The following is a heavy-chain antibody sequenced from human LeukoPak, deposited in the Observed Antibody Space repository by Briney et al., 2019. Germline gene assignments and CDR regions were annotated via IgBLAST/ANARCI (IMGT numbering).Heavy chain of an antibody. CDR3: ERRPWGGLDA. CDR1: GDSISNYY. V-gene: IGHV4-59*01. CDR2: IYNSGST. D-gene: IGHD6-25*01. Sequence: PSETLSLTCTVSGDSISNYYWNWIRQPPGKGLEWIGYIYNSGSTNYNPSLKSRVTISVDTSKNQFSLNLSSVTAADTAVYFCERRPWGGLDAWGQGTTVIVSS. J-gene: IGHJ6*02.